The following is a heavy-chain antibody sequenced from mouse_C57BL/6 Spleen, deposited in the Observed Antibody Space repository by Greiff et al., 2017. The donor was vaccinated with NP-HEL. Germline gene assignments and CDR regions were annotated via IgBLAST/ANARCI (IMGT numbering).Heavy chain of an antibody. Sequence: VQLKQSGPELVKPGASVKISCKASGYSFTDYNMNWVKQSNGKSLEWIGVINPNYGTTSYNQKFKGKATLTVDQSSSTAYMQLNSLTSEDSAVYYCARSYYYGSSSRPYYFDYWGQGTTLTVSS. V-gene: IGHV1-39*01. CDR1: GYSFTDYN. D-gene: IGHD1-1*01. CDR2: INPNYGTT. J-gene: IGHJ2*01. CDR3: ARSYYYGSSSRPYYFDY.